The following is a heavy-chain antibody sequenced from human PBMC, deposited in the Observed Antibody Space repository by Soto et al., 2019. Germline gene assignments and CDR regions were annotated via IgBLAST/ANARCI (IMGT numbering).Heavy chain of an antibody. Sequence: QVQLVQSGAEVKKPGSSVKVSCKASGGTFSSYTISWVRQAPGQGLEWMGRIIPILGIANYAQKFQGRVTMTADKSTSTAYMELSSLRSEDTAVYYCARLYYGSGSAFDYMDVWGKGTTVTVSS. CDR3: ARLYYGSGSAFDYMDV. J-gene: IGHJ6*03. CDR2: IIPILGIA. D-gene: IGHD3-10*01. CDR1: GGTFSSYT. V-gene: IGHV1-69*02.